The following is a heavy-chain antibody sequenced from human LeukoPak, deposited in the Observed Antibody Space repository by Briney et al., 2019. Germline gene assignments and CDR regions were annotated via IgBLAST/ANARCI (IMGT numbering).Heavy chain of an antibody. Sequence: SETLSLTCTVSGGSISSSSYYWGWIRQPPGKGLEWIGSIYYSGSTYYNPSLKSRVTISVDTSKNQFSLKLSSVTAADTAVYYCARTYYYGSGSYYNKPRAYYFDYWGQGTLVTVSS. V-gene: IGHV4-39*01. CDR3: ARTYYYGSGSYYNKPRAYYFDY. CDR2: IYYSGST. CDR1: GGSISSSSYY. D-gene: IGHD3-10*01. J-gene: IGHJ4*02.